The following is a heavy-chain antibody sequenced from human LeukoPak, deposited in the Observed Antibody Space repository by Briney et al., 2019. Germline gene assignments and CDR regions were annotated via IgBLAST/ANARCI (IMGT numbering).Heavy chain of an antibody. CDR2: IYHSGST. V-gene: IGHV4-38-2*02. CDR3: ARDGEDLYCSGGSCYYNWFDP. CDR1: GYSISSGYY. J-gene: IGHJ5*02. D-gene: IGHD2-15*01. Sequence: SETLSLTCTVSGYSISSGYYWGWIRPPPGKGLEWIGSIYHSGSTYYNPSLKSRVTISVDTSKNQFSLKLSSVTAADTAVYYCARDGEDLYCSGGSCYYNWFDPWGQGTLVTVSS.